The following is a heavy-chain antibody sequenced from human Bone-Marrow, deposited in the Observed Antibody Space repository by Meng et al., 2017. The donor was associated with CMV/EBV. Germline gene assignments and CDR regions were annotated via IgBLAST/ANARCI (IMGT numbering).Heavy chain of an antibody. CDR2: VWYDGTEK. CDR3: ARDTPHFY. Sequence: LRLSCAASDSTFSTKPMHWVRQAPGKGLERVASVWYDGTEKFYGDSVKGRFVISRDNSKNTLYLQMNSLRGEDTAVYYCARDTPHFYWGQGILVTVSS. V-gene: IGHV3-33*01. J-gene: IGHJ4*02. CDR1: DSTFSTKP.